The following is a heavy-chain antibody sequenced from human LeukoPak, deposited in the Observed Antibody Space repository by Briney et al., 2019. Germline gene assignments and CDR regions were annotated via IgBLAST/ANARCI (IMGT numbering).Heavy chain of an antibody. CDR2: VGGSDDST. J-gene: IGHJ4*02. V-gene: IGHV3-23*01. D-gene: IGHD6-13*01. CDR3: AKVGGGRVAAAGSHY. CDR1: GFTFSGYA. Sequence: GGSLRLSCAASGFTFSGYAMTWVRQAPWKGLEWVSGVGGSDDSTFYADSVKGRFTISRDNSKNTLYLQMNSLRVEDTAVYYCAKVGGGRVAAAGSHYWGQGTLVTVSS.